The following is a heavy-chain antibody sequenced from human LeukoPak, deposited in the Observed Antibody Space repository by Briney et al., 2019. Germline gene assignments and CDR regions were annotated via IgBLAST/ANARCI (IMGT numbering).Heavy chain of an antibody. CDR1: GFTFSSYS. J-gene: IGHJ3*02. Sequence: GGSLRLSCAASGFTFSSYSMNWVRQAPGKGLEWVSYISSSGSTIYYADSVKGRFTISRDNAKNSLYLQMNSLRAEDTAVYYCARGIPEIAFDIWGQGTMVTVSS. V-gene: IGHV3-48*04. CDR2: ISSSGSTI. D-gene: IGHD5-18*01. CDR3: ARGIPEIAFDI.